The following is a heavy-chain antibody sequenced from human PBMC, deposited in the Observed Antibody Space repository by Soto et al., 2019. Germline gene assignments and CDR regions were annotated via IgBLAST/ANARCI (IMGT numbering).Heavy chain of an antibody. CDR2: ISSSSSYI. J-gene: IGHJ4*02. CDR3: ASQAYYGSGSPDFDY. CDR1: GFTFSSYS. V-gene: IGHV3-21*01. D-gene: IGHD3-10*01. Sequence: GGSLRLSCAASGFTFSSYSMNWVRQAPGKGLEWVSSISSSSSYIYYADSVKGRFTISRDNAKNSLYPQMNSLRAEDTAVYYCASQAYYGSGSPDFDYWGQGTLVTVSS.